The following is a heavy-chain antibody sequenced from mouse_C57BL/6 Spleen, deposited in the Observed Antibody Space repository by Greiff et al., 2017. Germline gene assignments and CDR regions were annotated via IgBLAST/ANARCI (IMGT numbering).Heavy chain of an antibody. CDR3: VRELGRYYFYY. CDR1: GFSFNTYA. J-gene: IGHJ2*01. Sequence: EVQLVESGGGLVQPKGSLKLSCAASGFSFNTYAMNWVRQAPGKGLEWVARIRSKSNNYATYYADSVKDRFTISRDDSESMLYLQMNNLKTEDTPICYCVRELGRYYFYYWGQGTTLTVSS. V-gene: IGHV10-1*01. D-gene: IGHD4-1*01. CDR2: IRSKSNNYAT.